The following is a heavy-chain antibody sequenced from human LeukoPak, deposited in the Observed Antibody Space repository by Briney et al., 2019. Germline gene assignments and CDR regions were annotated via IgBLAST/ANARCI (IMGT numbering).Heavy chain of an antibody. J-gene: IGHJ4*02. CDR1: GFTFSSYA. Sequence: PGGSLRLSCAASGFTFSSYAMSWVRQAPGKGLEWVSAISGSGGSTYYADSVKGRFTISRDNSKNTLYLQMNSLRAEDTAVYYSAGRIVVVVAATLAWGQGTLVTVSS. D-gene: IGHD2-15*01. CDR3: AGRIVVVVAATLA. V-gene: IGHV3-23*01. CDR2: ISGSGGST.